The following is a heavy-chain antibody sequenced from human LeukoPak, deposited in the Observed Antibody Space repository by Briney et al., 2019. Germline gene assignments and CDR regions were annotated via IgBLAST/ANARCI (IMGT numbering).Heavy chain of an antibody. D-gene: IGHD3-9*01. J-gene: IGHJ4*02. CDR3: AKDRVRYFDWLPLDY. V-gene: IGHV3-23*01. Sequence: GGSLRLSCAASGFTFSSYGMSWVRQAPGKGLEWVSAISGSGGSTYYADSVKGRFTISRDNSKNTLYLQMNSLRAEDTAVYYCAKDRVRYFDWLPLDYWGQGTLVTVSS. CDR1: GFTFSSYG. CDR2: ISGSGGST.